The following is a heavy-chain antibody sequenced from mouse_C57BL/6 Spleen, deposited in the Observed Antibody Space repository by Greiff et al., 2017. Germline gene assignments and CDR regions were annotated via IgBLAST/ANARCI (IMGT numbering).Heavy chain of an antibody. D-gene: IGHD1-1*01. V-gene: IGHV14-1*01. J-gene: IGHJ3*01. CDR3: TTGRGGSSYGFAY. CDR1: GFNIKDYY. CDR2: IDPEDGDT. Sequence: VQLQQSGAELVRPGASVKLSCTASGFNIKDYYMHWVKQRPEQGLEWIGRIDPEDGDTEYAPKFQGKATMTADTSSNTAYLQLSSLTSEDTAVYYCTTGRGGSSYGFAYWGQGTLVTVSA.